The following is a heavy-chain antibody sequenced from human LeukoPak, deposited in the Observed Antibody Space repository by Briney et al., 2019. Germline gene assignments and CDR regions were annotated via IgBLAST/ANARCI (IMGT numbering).Heavy chain of an antibody. J-gene: IGHJ3*02. V-gene: IGHV4-61*02. Sequence: SETLSLTCTVSGNSISSGDNYWSWIRQPAGKGLEWIGRIYTSGSTNYNPSLKSRVTISVDTSKNQFSLKLSSVTAADTAVYYCARAGLRYFDWLPFGDDAFDIWGQGTMVTVPS. CDR1: GNSISSGDNY. CDR2: IYTSGST. D-gene: IGHD3-9*01. CDR3: ARAGLRYFDWLPFGDDAFDI.